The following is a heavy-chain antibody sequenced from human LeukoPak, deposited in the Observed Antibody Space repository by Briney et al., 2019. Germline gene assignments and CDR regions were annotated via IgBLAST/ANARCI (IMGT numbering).Heavy chain of an antibody. V-gene: IGHV4-34*01. D-gene: IGHD4-17*01. J-gene: IGHJ4*02. CDR2: INHSGST. CDR1: GGSISSYF. CDR3: AGDYYFDY. Sequence: SETLSLTCTVSGGSISSYFWSWIRQPPGKGLEWIGEINHSGSTNYNPSLKSRVTISVDTSKNQFSLKLSSVTAADTAVYYCAGDYYFDYWGQGTLVTVSS.